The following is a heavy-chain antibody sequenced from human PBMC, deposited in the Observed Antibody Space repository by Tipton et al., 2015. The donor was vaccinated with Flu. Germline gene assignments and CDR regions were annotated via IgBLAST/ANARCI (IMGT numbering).Heavy chain of an antibody. D-gene: IGHD6-19*01. Sequence: SLRLSCAASGFTFSSYGMHWVRQAPGKGLEWVAVISYDGSNKYYADSVKGRFTISRDNSKNTLYLQMNSLRAEDTAVYYCARWGSGWKDYWGQGTLVTVSS. CDR3: ARWGSGWKDY. CDR2: ISYDGSNK. CDR1: GFTFSSYG. J-gene: IGHJ4*02. V-gene: IGHV3-30*03.